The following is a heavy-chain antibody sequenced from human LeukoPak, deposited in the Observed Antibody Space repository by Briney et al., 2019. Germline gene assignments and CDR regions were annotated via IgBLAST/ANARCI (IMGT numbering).Heavy chain of an antibody. Sequence: PGGSLRLSCAASGFTFSGYDMSWVRQAPGKGLEWVAVISYDGSNKYYADSVKGRFTISRDNSKNTLYLQMNSLRAEDTAVYYCARRRKAYRHRIAVAGTGGRSPADYYYYMDVWGKGTTVTVSS. CDR2: ISYDGSNK. CDR1: GFTFSGYD. V-gene: IGHV3-30*03. CDR3: ARRRKAYRHRIAVAGTGGRSPADYYYYMDV. D-gene: IGHD6-19*01. J-gene: IGHJ6*03.